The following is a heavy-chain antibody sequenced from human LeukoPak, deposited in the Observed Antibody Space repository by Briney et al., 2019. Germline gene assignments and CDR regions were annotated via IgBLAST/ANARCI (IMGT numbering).Heavy chain of an antibody. J-gene: IGHJ4*02. CDR2: INPNSGGT. Sequence: ASVKVSCKASGYTFTGYYMHWVRQAPGQGLEWMGWINPNSGGTNYAQKFQGRVTMTRDTSISTAHMELSRLRSDDTAVYYCARARFGESGFDYWGQGTLVTVSS. CDR1: GYTFTGYY. CDR3: ARARFGESGFDY. D-gene: IGHD3-10*01. V-gene: IGHV1-2*02.